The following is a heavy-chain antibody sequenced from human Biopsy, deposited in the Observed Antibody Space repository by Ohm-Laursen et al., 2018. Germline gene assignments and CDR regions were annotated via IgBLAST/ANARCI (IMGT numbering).Heavy chain of an antibody. D-gene: IGHD4-17*01. V-gene: IGHV4-34*08. Sequence: SETPSLTCTVYGATFSDYYWSWIRQPPGKGLEWIGQINQSGETKYNPSLQSRVTISAEVSKNQFSLKLRSLTAADTAIYYCGNEVYGRDYWGQGARVTVSS. CDR2: INQSGET. CDR3: GNEVYGRDY. CDR1: GATFSDYY. J-gene: IGHJ4*02.